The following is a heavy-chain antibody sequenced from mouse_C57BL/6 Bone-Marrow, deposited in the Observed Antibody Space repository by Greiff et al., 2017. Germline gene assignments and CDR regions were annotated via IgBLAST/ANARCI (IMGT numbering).Heavy chain of an antibody. D-gene: IGHD1-1*01. J-gene: IGHJ4*01. CDR3: ARNYYGSSFYYAMDY. CDR2: IYPGDGDT. Sequence: QVQLQQSGPELVKPGASVKISCKASGYTFSSSWMHWVKQRPGRGLEWIGRIYPGDGDTNYNGKFKGKATLTADKSSSTAYMQLSSLTSEDSAVYFCARNYYGSSFYYAMDYWGQGTSVTVSS. V-gene: IGHV1-82*01. CDR1: GYTFSSSW.